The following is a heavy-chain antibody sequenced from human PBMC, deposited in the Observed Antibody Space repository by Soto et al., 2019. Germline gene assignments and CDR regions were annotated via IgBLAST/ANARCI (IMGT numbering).Heavy chain of an antibody. D-gene: IGHD5-12*01. Sequence: XVKVSCKASGGTFSSYTISCVRHAPGQGLEWMGRIIPILGIANYAQKFQGRVTITADKSTSTAYMELSSLRSEDTAVYYCARLTGGYGRGYFDYWGQGTLVTVSS. J-gene: IGHJ4*02. CDR2: IIPILGIA. CDR3: ARLTGGYGRGYFDY. V-gene: IGHV1-69*02. CDR1: GGTFSSYT.